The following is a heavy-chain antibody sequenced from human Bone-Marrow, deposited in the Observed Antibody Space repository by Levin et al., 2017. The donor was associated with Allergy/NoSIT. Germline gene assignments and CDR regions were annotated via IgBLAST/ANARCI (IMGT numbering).Heavy chain of an antibody. J-gene: IGHJ5*02. CDR2: VSAYNGNT. Sequence: KISCKASGYTFSNFGFSWVRQAPGQGLEWMGWVSAYNGNTNYAQKFQGRVTMTTDTSTNTAFMELRSLRSDDTAVYYCVRDGPIVVVPSASPHMDPWGQGTLVTVSS. V-gene: IGHV1-18*01. CDR1: GYTFSNFG. D-gene: IGHD2-2*01. CDR3: VRDGPIVVVPSASPHMDP.